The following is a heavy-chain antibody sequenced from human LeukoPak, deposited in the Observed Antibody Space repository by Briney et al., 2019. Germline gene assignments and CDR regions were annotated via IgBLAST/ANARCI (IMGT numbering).Heavy chain of an antibody. CDR2: IHYSRDT. D-gene: IGHD7-27*01. J-gene: IGHJ6*02. CDR1: GGSISSYY. CDR3: AKSLLGFYYYYGLDV. Sequence: PSETLSLTCTVSGGSISSYYWSWIRQPPGKGLEWVGYIHYSRDTNYNPSLKSRVTISVDTSKKQFSLKVSSVTAADTAVYYCAKSLLGFYYYYGLDVWGQGTTVTVSS. V-gene: IGHV4-59*01.